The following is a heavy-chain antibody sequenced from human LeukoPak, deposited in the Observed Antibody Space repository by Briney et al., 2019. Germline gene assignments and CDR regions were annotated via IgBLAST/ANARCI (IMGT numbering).Heavy chain of an antibody. CDR3: ETFSGSYYSYYYGMDV. V-gene: IGHV3-11*01. CDR2: ISSSGSTI. Sequence: GGSLRLSCAASGFTVSDYYMSWIRQAPGKGLEWVSYISSSGSTIYYADSVKGRFTIFRDNAKNSLYLQMNSLRAEDTAAYYCETFSGSYYSYYYGMDVWGQGTTVTVSS. D-gene: IGHD1-26*01. CDR1: GFTVSDYY. J-gene: IGHJ6*02.